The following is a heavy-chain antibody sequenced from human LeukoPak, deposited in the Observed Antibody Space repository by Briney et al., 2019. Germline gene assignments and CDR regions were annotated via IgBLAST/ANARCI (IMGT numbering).Heavy chain of an antibody. CDR3: ARHKVGASAEFDY. J-gene: IGHJ4*02. V-gene: IGHV4-59*01. CDR2: SYYSGST. Sequence: PSETLSLTCTVSSGSISGYYWSWIRQPPGKGLEWIGYSYYSGSTSYSPSLKSRVTILVDTSKNQFSLKLSSVTPADTAVYYCARHKVGASAEFDYWGQGTLVTVSS. CDR1: SGSISGYY. D-gene: IGHD1-26*01.